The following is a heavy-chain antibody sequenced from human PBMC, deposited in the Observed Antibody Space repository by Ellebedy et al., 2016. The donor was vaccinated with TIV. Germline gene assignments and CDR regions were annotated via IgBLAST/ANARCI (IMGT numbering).Heavy chain of an antibody. J-gene: IGHJ2*01. CDR3: ARHSIVGAVNNRYFDL. CDR1: GGPITSYS. CDR2: LFDSGTT. V-gene: IGHV4-59*08. D-gene: IGHD1-26*01. Sequence: SETLSLTCTVSGGPITSYSWSWIRQPPGKGLEWIASLFDSGTTNYNASLRSRVTISRDRSKNQFSLILSSVTAADTAVYYYARHSIVGAVNNRYFDLWGRGTVVLVSS.